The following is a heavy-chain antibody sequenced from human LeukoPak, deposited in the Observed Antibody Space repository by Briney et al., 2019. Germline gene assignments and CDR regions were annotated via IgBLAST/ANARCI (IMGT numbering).Heavy chain of an antibody. CDR3: ASSPAAMSPLDY. J-gene: IGHJ4*02. V-gene: IGHV1-2*02. CDR1: GYTFTGYY. D-gene: IGHD2-2*01. CDR2: INPNSGGT. Sequence: ASEKVSCKASGYTFTGYYMHWVRQAPGQGLEWMGWINPNSGGTNYAQKFQGRVTMTRDTSISTAYMELSRLRSDDTAVYYCASSPAAMSPLDYWGQGTLVTVSS.